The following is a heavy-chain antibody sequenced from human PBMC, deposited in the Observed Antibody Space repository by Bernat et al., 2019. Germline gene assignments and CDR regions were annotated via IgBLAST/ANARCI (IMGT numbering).Heavy chain of an antibody. CDR1: GYTFRNAW. Sequence: EVQLVESGGGLVKPGGSLRLSCAASGYTFRNAWMSWVRQAPGKGLEWVGHIKTKSEGGTTDYVAPVKGRFIISGDDSKNTLYLKMNSLKTEDTAVYYCTQSGHYYGMDVWGQGTTVTVSS. CDR3: TQSGHYYGMDV. V-gene: IGHV3-15*01. J-gene: IGHJ6*02. CDR2: IKTKSEGGTT.